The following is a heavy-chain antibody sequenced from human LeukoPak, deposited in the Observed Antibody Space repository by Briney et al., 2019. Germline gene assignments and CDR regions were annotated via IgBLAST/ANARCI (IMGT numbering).Heavy chain of an antibody. D-gene: IGHD3-22*01. CDR1: GGSFSGYY. CDR2: INHSGST. CDR3: ARVRRYYYDSSGYPKTLFYFDY. V-gene: IGHV4-34*01. J-gene: IGHJ4*02. Sequence: SETLSLTCAVYGGSFSGYYRSWIRQPPGKGLEWIGEINHSGSTNYNPSLKSRVTISVDTSKNQFSLKLSSVTAADTAVYYCARVRRYYYDSSGYPKTLFYFDYWGQGTLVTVSS.